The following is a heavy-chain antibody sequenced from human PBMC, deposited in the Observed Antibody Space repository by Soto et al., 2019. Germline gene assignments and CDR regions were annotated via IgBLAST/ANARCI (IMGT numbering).Heavy chain of an antibody. CDR1: GGSISSYY. CDR3: ARDQLRVTIFGVVRPVYGMDV. V-gene: IGHV4-4*07. J-gene: IGHJ6*02. D-gene: IGHD3-3*01. Sequence: PSETLSLTCTVSGGSISSYYWSWIRQPAGKGLEWIGRIYTSGSTNYNPSFKSRVTMSVDTSKNQFSLKLSSVTAADTAVYYCARDQLRVTIFGVVRPVYGMDVWGQGTTVTVSS. CDR2: IYTSGST.